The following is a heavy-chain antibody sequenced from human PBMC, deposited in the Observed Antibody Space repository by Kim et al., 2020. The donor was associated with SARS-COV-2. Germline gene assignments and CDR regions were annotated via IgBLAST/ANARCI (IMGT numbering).Heavy chain of an antibody. CDR1: GFTFSDYY. V-gene: IGHV3-11*06. Sequence: GGSLRLSCAASGFTFSDYYMSWIRQAPGKGLEWVSYISSSSSYTNYADSVKGRFTISRDNAKNSLYLQMNSLRAEDTAVYYCANSEGADRFDYWGQGTLVTVSS. J-gene: IGHJ4*02. CDR2: ISSSSSYT. CDR3: ANSEGADRFDY. D-gene: IGHD2-15*01.